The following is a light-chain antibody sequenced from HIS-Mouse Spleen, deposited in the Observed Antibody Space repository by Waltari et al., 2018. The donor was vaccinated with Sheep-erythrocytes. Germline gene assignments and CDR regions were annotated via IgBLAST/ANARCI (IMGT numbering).Light chain of an antibody. CDR2: KAS. V-gene: IGKV1-5*03. Sequence: DIQMTQSPSTLSAYVGDRVTITCRASQSISSWLARYQQKPGKAPKLLIYKASSLESGVPSRFSGSGSGTEFTLTISSLQPDDFATYYCQQYNSYSPLTFGGGTKVEIK. J-gene: IGKJ4*01. CDR3: QQYNSYSPLT. CDR1: QSISSW.